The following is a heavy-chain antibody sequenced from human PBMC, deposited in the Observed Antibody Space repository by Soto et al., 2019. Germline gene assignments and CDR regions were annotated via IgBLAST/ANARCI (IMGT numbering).Heavy chain of an antibody. D-gene: IGHD4-17*01. Sequence: QVQLQESGPGLVKPSETLSLTCTVSRGSISSYYWSWIRQPPGKGLEWIGYIYYGGSTDYNPSLKSRVTISVDTSNNLSSLKLSSVTAADTAVYYCARVQYTYGYYYGMDVWGQGTTVTVSS. CDR1: RGSISSYY. V-gene: IGHV4-59*01. CDR3: ARVQYTYGYYYGMDV. CDR2: IYYGGST. J-gene: IGHJ6*02.